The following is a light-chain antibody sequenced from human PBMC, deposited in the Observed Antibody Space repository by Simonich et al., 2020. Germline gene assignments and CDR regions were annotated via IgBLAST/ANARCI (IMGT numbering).Light chain of an antibody. CDR3: QQYNSYSYT. CDR2: KAY. Sequence: DIQMTQSPSTLSASGGDRVTITCRASKSISSWLAWYQQKPGKAPKLLIYKAYSLESGVPSRFSGSGSGTEFTLTISSLQPDDFATYYCQQYNSYSYTFGQGTKLEIK. CDR1: KSISSW. V-gene: IGKV1-5*03. J-gene: IGKJ2*01.